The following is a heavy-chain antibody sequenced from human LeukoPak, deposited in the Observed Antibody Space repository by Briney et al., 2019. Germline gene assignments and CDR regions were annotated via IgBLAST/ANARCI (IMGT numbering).Heavy chain of an antibody. V-gene: IGHV3-74*01. CDR3: ARVESGSCSSTRCRSIDY. Sequence: PGGSLRLSYAASGFTFSNYWMHWVRQTPGKGLVWVSRINIDGSTTHYADSVKGRFTISRDNAKNTLYVQMNSLGVEDTAVYYCARVESGSCSSTRCRSIDYWGQGTLVTVSS. CDR2: INIDGSTT. J-gene: IGHJ4*02. CDR1: GFTFSNYW. D-gene: IGHD2-2*01.